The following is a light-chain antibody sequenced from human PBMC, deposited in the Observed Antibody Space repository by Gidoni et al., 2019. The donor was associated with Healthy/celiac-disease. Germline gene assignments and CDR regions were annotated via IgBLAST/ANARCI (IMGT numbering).Light chain of an antibody. CDR1: NIGSKN. CDR3: QVWDSSSWV. Sequence: SYELTQPLPVSVALGQTARITGGGNNIGSKNVHWYQQKPGQAPWLVIYRDSNRPSGIPERFSGSNSGNTATLTISRAQAGDEADYYCQVWDSSSWVFGGGTKLTVL. CDR2: RDS. V-gene: IGLV3-9*01. J-gene: IGLJ3*02.